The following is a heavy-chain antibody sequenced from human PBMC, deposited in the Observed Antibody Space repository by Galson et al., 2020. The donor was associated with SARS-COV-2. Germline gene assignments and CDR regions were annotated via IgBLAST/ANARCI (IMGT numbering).Heavy chain of an antibody. D-gene: IGHD4-17*01. CDR2: ISSSSSYI. CDR3: ARDVYGDPALLDV. V-gene: IGHV3-21*01. CDR1: GFTFSSYS. J-gene: IGHJ6*02. Sequence: AGGSLRLSCAASGFTFSSYSMNWVRQAPGKGLEWVSSISSSSSYIYYADSVKGRFTISRDNAKNSLYLQMNSLRAEDTAVYYCARDVYGDPALLDVWGQGTTVTVSS.